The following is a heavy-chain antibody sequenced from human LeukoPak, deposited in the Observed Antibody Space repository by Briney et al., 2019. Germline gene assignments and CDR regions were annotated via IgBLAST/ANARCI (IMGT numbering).Heavy chain of an antibody. D-gene: IGHD2-15*01. Sequence: GSLRLSCVVSGFTFSNYWMGWARQAPGKGLEWVANIKQDGRERYYVDSVKGRFTISRDNAKNSLYLQMNSLRAEDTAVYYCARLGYCSDGTCFHVGLRAYWGQGILVTVSS. V-gene: IGHV3-7*03. CDR3: ARLGYCSDGTCFHVGLRAY. J-gene: IGHJ4*02. CDR1: GFTFSNYW. CDR2: IKQDGRER.